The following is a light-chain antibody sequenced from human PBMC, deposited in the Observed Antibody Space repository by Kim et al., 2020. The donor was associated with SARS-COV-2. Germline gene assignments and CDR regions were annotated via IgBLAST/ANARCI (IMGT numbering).Light chain of an antibody. Sequence: SYELTQPLSVAVALGQTARITCGGNNIGSKNVHWYQQKPGQAPVLVIYRDSNRPSGIPERFSGSNSGNTATLTISRAQAGDEADYYCQVWDSSTVVFGGGTHLTV. J-gene: IGLJ2*01. CDR1: NIGSKN. V-gene: IGLV3-9*01. CDR3: QVWDSSTVV. CDR2: RDS.